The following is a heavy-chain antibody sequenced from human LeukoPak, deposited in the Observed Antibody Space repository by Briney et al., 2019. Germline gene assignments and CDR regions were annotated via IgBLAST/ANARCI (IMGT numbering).Heavy chain of an antibody. J-gene: IGHJ6*03. V-gene: IGHV3-43D*03. CDR3: AKDKPRHRWLREHINRGDYYKDV. D-gene: IGHD5-12*01. Sequence: GGSLRLSCAASGFTFDDYAMHWVRQAPGKGLEWVSLISWDGGSTYYADSVKGRFTISRDNSKNSLYLQMNSLRAEDTALYYCAKDKPRHRWLREHINRGDYYKDVWGKGTTVTVSS. CDR1: GFTFDDYA. CDR2: ISWDGGST.